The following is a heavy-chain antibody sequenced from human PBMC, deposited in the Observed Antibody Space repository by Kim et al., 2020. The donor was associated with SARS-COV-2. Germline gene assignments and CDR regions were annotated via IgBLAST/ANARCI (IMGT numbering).Heavy chain of an antibody. D-gene: IGHD3-10*01. CDR3: ARTRGGMVRGAGGAFDI. V-gene: IGHV5-51*01. CDR1: GYSFTSYW. Sequence: GESLKISCKGSGYSFTSYWIGWVRQMPGKGLEWVGIIYPGDSDTRYSPSFQGQVTISADKSISTAYLQWSSLKASDTAMYYCARTRGGMVRGAGGAFDIWGQGTMVTVSS. CDR2: IYPGDSDT. J-gene: IGHJ3*02.